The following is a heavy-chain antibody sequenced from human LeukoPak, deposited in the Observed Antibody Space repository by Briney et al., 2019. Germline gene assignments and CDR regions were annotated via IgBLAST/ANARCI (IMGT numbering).Heavy chain of an antibody. CDR3: ARGADIVVVPAAIEYYYYYGMDV. Sequence: ASVKVSCKASGYTFTSYDINWVRQATGQGLEWMGWMNPNSGNTGYAQKFQGRVTMTRNTSISTAYMELSSLRSEDTAVYYCARGADIVVVPAAIEYYYYYGMDVWGQGTTVTVSS. J-gene: IGHJ6*02. CDR2: MNPNSGNT. V-gene: IGHV1-8*01. CDR1: GYTFTSYD. D-gene: IGHD2-2*02.